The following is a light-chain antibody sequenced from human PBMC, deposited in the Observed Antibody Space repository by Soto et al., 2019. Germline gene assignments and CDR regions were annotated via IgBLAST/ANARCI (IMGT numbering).Light chain of an antibody. V-gene: IGKV1-5*03. CDR1: QSISIW. Sequence: IKISQSLSTLSAYVGDRVTITCRASQSISIWLAWYQQKPGKAPNLLIYRASTLKSGVPSRFSGSGSGTEFTLTISSLQPDDFATYYCQHYCIGWAFGQVSNVDVK. CDR2: RAS. J-gene: IGKJ1*01. CDR3: QHYCIGWA.